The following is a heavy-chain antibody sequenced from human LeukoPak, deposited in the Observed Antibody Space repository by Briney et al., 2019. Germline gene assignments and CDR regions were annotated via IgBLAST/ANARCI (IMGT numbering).Heavy chain of an antibody. CDR2: IYYSGST. V-gene: IGHV4-39*01. CDR1: GGSISSSSYY. D-gene: IGHD3-3*01. J-gene: IGHJ4*02. CDR3: ASLGITIFGVAS. Sequence: PSETLSLTCTVSGGSISSSSYYWGWIRQPAGKGLEWIGSIYYSGSTYYNPSLKSRITISVDTSKNQFSLKLSSVTAADTAVYYCASLGITIFGVASWGQGTLVTVSS.